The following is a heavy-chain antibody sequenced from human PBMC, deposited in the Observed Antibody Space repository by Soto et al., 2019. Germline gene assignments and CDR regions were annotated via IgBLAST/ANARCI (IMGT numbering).Heavy chain of an antibody. J-gene: IGHJ4*02. D-gene: IGHD3-22*01. CDR2: IDPSDSQT. CDR3: ARQIYDSDTGPNFRYYFDS. V-gene: IGHV5-10-1*01. Sequence: GASVKVSCKASGGTFSSYAISWVRQAPGQGLEWMGRIDPSDSQTYYSPSFRGHVTISVTKSITTVFLQWSSLRASDTAMYYCARQIYDSDTGPNFRYYFDSWGQGTPVTVSS. CDR1: GGTFSSYA.